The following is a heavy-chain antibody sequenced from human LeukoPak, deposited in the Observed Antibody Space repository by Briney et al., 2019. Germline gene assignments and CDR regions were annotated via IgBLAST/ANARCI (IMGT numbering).Heavy chain of an antibody. CDR1: GYTFTGYY. J-gene: IGHJ6*03. V-gene: IGHV1-2*02. CDR2: INPNSGGT. Sequence: ASVKVSCKASGYTFTGYYMHWVRQAPGQGLEWMGWINPNSGGTNYAQKFQGRVTMTRDTSISTAYIELSRLRSDDTAVYYCARENCSGGSCYKFYYYYYMDVWGKGTTVTVSS. D-gene: IGHD2-15*01. CDR3: ARENCSGGSCYKFYYYYYMDV.